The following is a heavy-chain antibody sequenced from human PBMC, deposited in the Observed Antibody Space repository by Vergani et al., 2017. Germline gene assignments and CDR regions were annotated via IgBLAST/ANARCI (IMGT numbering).Heavy chain of an antibody. V-gene: IGHV3-23*01. CDR3: AKARDPTCRGGNCYSYYYGLDL. Sequence: EVQLLESGGNLIQPGGSLRLSCGASGFTFSSYAMTWVRLAPGKGLQWVSATSGSGGNTIYTDSVKGRFTISRDNYKDTLYLQMNSLRVKDTAIYYCAKARDPTCRGGNCYSYYYGLDLWGQGTMVTVSS. D-gene: IGHD2-15*01. J-gene: IGHJ6*02. CDR1: GFTFSSYA. CDR2: TSGSGGNT.